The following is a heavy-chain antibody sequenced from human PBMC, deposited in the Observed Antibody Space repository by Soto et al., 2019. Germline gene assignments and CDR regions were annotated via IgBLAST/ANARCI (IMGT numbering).Heavy chain of an antibody. V-gene: IGHV3-30-3*01. CDR1: GFTFSSYA. CDR2: ISYDGSNK. D-gene: IGHD5-12*01. J-gene: IGHJ6*02. Sequence: GGSLRLSCAASGFTFSSYAMHWVRQAPGKGLEWVAVISYDGSNKYYADSVKGRFTISRDNSKNTLYLQMNSLRAEDTAVYYCARGGGYNYGVYYYYYGMDVWGQGTTVTVSS. CDR3: ARGGGYNYGVYYYYYGMDV.